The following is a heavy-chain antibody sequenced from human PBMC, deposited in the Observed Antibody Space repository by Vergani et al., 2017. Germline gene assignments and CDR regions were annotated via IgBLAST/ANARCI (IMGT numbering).Heavy chain of an antibody. CDR2: IHPADSDT. J-gene: IGHJ4*02. CDR3: ARLYGRVSSGCKYLEF. CDR1: GYSFTNYW. V-gene: IGHV5-51*01. Sequence: EVQLVQSGAEVKKPGESLKISCQISGYSFTNYWIGWVRQMPGKGLEWMGIIHPADSDTRYSPSFQGQVTISVDKSISTAYLQRSSLRASDSAMYYCARLYGRVSSGCKYLEFWGQGTLVTGAS. D-gene: IGHD6-25*01.